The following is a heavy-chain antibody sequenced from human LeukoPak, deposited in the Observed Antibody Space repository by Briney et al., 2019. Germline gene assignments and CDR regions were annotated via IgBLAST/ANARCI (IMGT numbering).Heavy chain of an antibody. CDR1: GYSFTRFW. V-gene: IGHV5-51*01. D-gene: IGHD2-15*01. CDR2: INPGDSET. Sequence: GASLQISCECSGYSFTRFWIGWGRPLPGEGLEWMAIINPGDSETIYSPSFQGHVTISVDKYNTLDFLQWTSLTAPAPAFHYGARGYCIGRSCHAAFDNWGQGTLVTVSS. CDR3: ARGYCIGRSCHAAFDN. J-gene: IGHJ4*02.